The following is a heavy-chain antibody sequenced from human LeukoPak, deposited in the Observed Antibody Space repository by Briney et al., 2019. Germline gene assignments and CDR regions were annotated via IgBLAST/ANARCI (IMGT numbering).Heavy chain of an antibody. D-gene: IGHD1-26*01. CDR3: AKERGRSGGSYTYSFDY. J-gene: IGHJ4*02. CDR1: GFTFSNYA. CDR2: ISESGGSG. Sequence: GGSLRLSCAASGFTFSNYAMSWVRQAPGKGLEWVSAISESGGSGYYADSVKGRFTISRDSSKNTLFLQMNSLRDEDTAVYYCAKERGRSGGSYTYSFDYWGQGTLVTVSS. V-gene: IGHV3-23*01.